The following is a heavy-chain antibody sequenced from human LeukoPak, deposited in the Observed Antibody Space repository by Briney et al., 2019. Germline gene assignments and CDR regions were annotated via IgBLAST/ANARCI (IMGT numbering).Heavy chain of an antibody. CDR2: INWKGGST. CDR3: ARDLSLLPSYMDV. CDR1: GFTFDDYG. V-gene: IGHV3-20*04. J-gene: IGHJ6*03. Sequence: GGSLRLSCAAPGFTFDDYGMSWVRQAPGKGLEWVSGINWKGGSTAYADSVKGRFTISRDNATNSLYLQMNSLRAEDTALYYCARDLSLLPSYMDVWGKGTTVTVSS. D-gene: IGHD3-16*01.